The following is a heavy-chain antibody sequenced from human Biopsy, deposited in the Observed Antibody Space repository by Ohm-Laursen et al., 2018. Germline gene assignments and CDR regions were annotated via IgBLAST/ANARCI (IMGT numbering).Heavy chain of an antibody. J-gene: IGHJ4*02. V-gene: IGHV1-2*02. CDR3: AREKPFGASWGY. D-gene: IGHD6-13*01. CDR2: INPDTGGT. Sequence: SSVKVSCKASGYTFTSYAISWVRQAPGQGLEWLGWINPDTGGTKYAQKFQGRVAMTRDTSISTAYLDLSSLGSEDTAVYYCAREKPFGASWGYWGQGTLVTVSS. CDR1: GYTFTSYA.